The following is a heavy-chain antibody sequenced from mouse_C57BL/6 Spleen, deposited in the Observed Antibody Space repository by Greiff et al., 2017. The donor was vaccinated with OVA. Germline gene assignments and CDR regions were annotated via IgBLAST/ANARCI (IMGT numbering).Heavy chain of an antibody. CDR1: GFTFSDAW. D-gene: IGHD2-4*01. CDR3: TRPFYDYDGYFDV. CDR2: IRNKANNHAT. V-gene: IGHV6-6*01. J-gene: IGHJ1*03. Sequence: EVKLMESGGGLVQPGGSMKLSCAASGFTFSDAWMDWVRQSPEKGLEWVAEIRNKANNHATYYAESVKGRFTISRDDSKSSVYLQMNSLRAEDTGIYYCTRPFYDYDGYFDVWGTGTTVTVSS.